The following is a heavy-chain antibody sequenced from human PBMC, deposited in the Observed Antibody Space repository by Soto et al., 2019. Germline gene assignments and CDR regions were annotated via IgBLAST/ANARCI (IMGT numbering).Heavy chain of an antibody. V-gene: IGHV3-23*01. Sequence: EVQLLESGGGLVQPGGSLRLSCAASGFTFSSYAMSWVRQAPGKGLEWVSAISGSGGSTYYADSVKGRFTISRDNSKNTLYLQMNSLRAEDTAVYYCAKDYPPHSYSSGWSPYDYYGMDVWGQGTTVTVSS. CDR2: ISGSGGST. J-gene: IGHJ6*02. D-gene: IGHD6-19*01. CDR3: AKDYPPHSYSSGWSPYDYYGMDV. CDR1: GFTFSSYA.